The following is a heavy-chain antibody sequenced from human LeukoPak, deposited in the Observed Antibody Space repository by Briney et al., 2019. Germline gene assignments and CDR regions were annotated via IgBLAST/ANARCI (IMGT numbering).Heavy chain of an antibody. V-gene: IGHV1-69*06. CDR3: ASRRWTFRYYFEY. CDR1: GGTFSSYA. Sequence: GASVKVSCKASGGTFSSYAISWVRQAPGQGLEWMGGIIPIFGTANYAQKFQGRVTITADKSTSTAYMELSSLRSEDTAVYYCASRRWTFRYYFEYWGQGTLVTVSS. CDR2: IIPIFGTA. J-gene: IGHJ4*02. D-gene: IGHD3/OR15-3a*01.